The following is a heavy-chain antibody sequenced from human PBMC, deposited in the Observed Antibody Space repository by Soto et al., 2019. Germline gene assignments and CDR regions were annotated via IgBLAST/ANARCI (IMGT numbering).Heavy chain of an antibody. D-gene: IGHD3-10*01. CDR3: ARPEGYGSGSYYFDS. CDR2: VYVTGTGT. CDR1: GYPFTTYH. Sequence: ASVKVSCKASGYPFTTYHLHWVRQAPGQGLEWMGIVYVTGTGTRSAQKFQGRLTMTRDRSTSTVYMELSSLRSEDTAVYYCARPEGYGSGSYYFDSWGQGTLGTVS. J-gene: IGHJ4*02. V-gene: IGHV1-46*01.